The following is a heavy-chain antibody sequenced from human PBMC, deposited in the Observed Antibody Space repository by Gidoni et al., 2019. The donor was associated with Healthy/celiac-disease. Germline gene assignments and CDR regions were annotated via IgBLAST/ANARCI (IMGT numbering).Heavy chain of an antibody. CDR2: IYSGGST. J-gene: IGHJ4*02. D-gene: IGHD3-22*01. V-gene: IGHV3-53*02. Sequence: EVQLVETGGGLIQPGGSLRLSCAASGFTVSSNYMSWVRQAPGKGLEWVSVIYSGGSTYYADSVKGRFTISRDNSKNTLYLQMNSLRAEDTAVYYCARSSEYYYDSSGYYPLGYWGQGTLVTVSS. CDR3: ARSSEYYYDSSGYYPLGY. CDR1: GFTVSSNY.